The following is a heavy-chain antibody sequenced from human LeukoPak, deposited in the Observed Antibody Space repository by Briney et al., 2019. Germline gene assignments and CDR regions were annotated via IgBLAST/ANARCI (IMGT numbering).Heavy chain of an antibody. V-gene: IGHV4-4*09. D-gene: IGHD6-13*01. CDR3: ARHWLEAAKTYSYWFDP. CDR1: GGSMGDYY. CDR2: IYRGGTI. J-gene: IGHJ5*02. Sequence: SETLSLTCSVSGGSMGDYYWSWIRQPPGKGLEWIGYIYRGGTINCNPSVKSRVTMSLDTSKNQISLMLNSVTAADTAIYYCARHWLEAAKTYSYWFDPWGQGTLVTVSS.